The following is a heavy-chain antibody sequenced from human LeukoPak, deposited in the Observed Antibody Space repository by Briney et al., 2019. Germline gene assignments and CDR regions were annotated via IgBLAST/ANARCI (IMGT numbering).Heavy chain of an antibody. CDR1: GFTFSSYG. CDR2: IWYDGSNK. D-gene: IGHD3-3*01. J-gene: IGHJ4*02. CDR3: AKDADFGVVITSNFDY. Sequence: GGSLRLSCAASGFTFSSYGMHWVRQAPGKGLEWVAVIWYDGSNKYYADSVKGRFTISRDNSKNTLYLQMNSLRAEDTAVYYCAKDADFGVVITSNFDYWGQGTLVTVSS. V-gene: IGHV3-33*06.